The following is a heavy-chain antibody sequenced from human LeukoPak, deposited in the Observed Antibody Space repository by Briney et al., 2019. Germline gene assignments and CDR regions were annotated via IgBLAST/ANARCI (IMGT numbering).Heavy chain of an antibody. V-gene: IGHV3-30*04. CDR3: AKERLPSGYSFLTDY. CDR2: ISYDGPNK. J-gene: IGHJ4*02. CDR1: GFSFSSHT. Sequence: GRSLSLSCAASGFSFSSHTMHWVRQAPGKGLEWVAVISYDGPNKYYVESVKGRFTISRDDSKRTLYLQMNSLRPEDTAVYYCAKERLPSGYSFLTDYWGQGTLVTVSS. D-gene: IGHD5-18*01.